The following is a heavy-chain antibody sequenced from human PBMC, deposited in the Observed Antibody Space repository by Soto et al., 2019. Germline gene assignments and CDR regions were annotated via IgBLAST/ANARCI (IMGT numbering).Heavy chain of an antibody. CDR3: ARASYGMDV. J-gene: IGHJ6*02. Sequence: QVQLVESGGGVVQPGRSLRLYCAASGFTFSSYAMHWFRQALGKGREWVAVISYDGSNKYYADSVKGRFTIPRDNSKNSLYLQMNSLRAEDKAVYYCARASYGMDVWGQGTTVTVSS. CDR1: GFTFSSYA. V-gene: IGHV3-30-3*01. CDR2: ISYDGSNK.